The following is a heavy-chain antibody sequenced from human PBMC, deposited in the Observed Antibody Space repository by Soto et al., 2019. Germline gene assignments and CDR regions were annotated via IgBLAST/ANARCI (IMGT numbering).Heavy chain of an antibody. CDR1: GGTFSSYT. CDR2: IIPILGIA. V-gene: IGHV1-69*02. CDR3: ARGGYCSGGSCYSDDAFDI. J-gene: IGHJ3*02. D-gene: IGHD2-15*01. Sequence: QVQLVQSGAEVKKPGSSVKVSCKASGGTFSSYTISWVRQAPGQGLEWMGRIIPILGIANYAQKFQGRVTIVADKSTSTAYMELSSLRSEDTAVYYCARGGYCSGGSCYSDDAFDIWGQGTMVTVSS.